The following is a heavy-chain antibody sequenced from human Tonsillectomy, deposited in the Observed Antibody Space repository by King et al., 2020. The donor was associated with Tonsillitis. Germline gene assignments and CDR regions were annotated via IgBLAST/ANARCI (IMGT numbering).Heavy chain of an antibody. CDR3: ARERVVVPAAKPDFDS. CDR2: IYYSGRT. CDR1: GDSISSGDYY. Sequence: VQLQESGPGLVKPSQTLSLTCNVSGDSISSGDYYWSWIRQPPGKGREWIEYIYYSGRTYNNPSLRGRVSISVDTSKNQFSLKLSSVTAADTAVYYCARERVVVPAAKPDFDSWGPGTLVTVSS. J-gene: IGHJ5*01. D-gene: IGHD2-21*01. V-gene: IGHV4-30-4*01.